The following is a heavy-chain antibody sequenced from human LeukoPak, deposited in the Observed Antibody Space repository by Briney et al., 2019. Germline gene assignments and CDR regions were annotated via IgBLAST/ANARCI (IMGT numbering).Heavy chain of an antibody. J-gene: IGHJ3*02. D-gene: IGHD6-19*01. CDR2: IYTSGST. CDR3: AREFHQWLVYGAFDI. V-gene: IGHV4-61*02. CDR1: GGSISSGSYY. Sequence: SETLSLTCTVSGGSISSGSYYWSWIRQPAGKGLEWIGRIYTSGSTNYNPSLKSRVTISVDKSKNQFSLKLSSVTAADTAVYYCAREFHQWLVYGAFDIWGQGTMVTVSS.